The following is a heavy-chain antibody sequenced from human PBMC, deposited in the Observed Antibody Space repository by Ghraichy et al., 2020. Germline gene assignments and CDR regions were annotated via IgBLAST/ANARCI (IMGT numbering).Heavy chain of an antibody. V-gene: IGHV3-53*01. CDR2: LYGDGTT. D-gene: IGHD6-13*01. CDR1: EFSVGDNY. J-gene: IGHJ4*02. CDR3: AGKQTGLDY. Sequence: GGSLRLSCAASEFSVGDNYMTWVRQAAGKGLEWVSHLYGDGTTTYADSVKGRFAISRDNSKNMLFLHMNGLKVEDTAVYSCAGKQTGLDYWGQGILVTVSS.